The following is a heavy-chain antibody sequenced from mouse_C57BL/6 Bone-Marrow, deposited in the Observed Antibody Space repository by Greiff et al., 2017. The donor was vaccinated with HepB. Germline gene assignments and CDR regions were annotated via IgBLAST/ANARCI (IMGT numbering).Heavy chain of an antibody. CDR1: GYTFTDYE. CDR2: IDPETGGT. CDR3: TREGYYYGSSSFDY. D-gene: IGHD1-1*01. Sequence: VQLQQSGAELVRPGASVTLSCKASGYTFTDYEMHWVKQTPVHGLEWIGAIDPETGGTAYNQKFKGKAILTADKSSSTAYMELRSLTSEYSAVYYCTREGYYYGSSSFDYWGQGTTLTVSS. J-gene: IGHJ2*01. V-gene: IGHV1-15*01.